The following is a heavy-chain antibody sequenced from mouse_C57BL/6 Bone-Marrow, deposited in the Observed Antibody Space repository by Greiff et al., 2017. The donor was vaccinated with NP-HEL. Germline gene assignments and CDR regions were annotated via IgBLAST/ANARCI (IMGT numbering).Heavy chain of an antibody. CDR1: GYTFTDYY. CDR2: IYPGSGNT. CDR3: ARRGTIYYYGSSYWYFDV. D-gene: IGHD1-1*01. J-gene: IGHJ1*03. Sequence: QVHVKQSGAELVRPGASVKLSCKASGYTFTDYYINWVKQRPGQGLEWIARIYPGSGNTYYNEKFKGKATLTAEKSSSTAYMQLSSLTSEDSAVYFCARRGTIYYYGSSYWYFDVWGTGTTVTVSS. V-gene: IGHV1-76*01.